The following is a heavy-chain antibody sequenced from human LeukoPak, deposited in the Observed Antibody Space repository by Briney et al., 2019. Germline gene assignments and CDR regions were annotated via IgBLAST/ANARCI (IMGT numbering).Heavy chain of an antibody. CDR1: GGSISSSSYY. J-gene: IGHJ4*02. V-gene: IGHV4-39*01. Sequence: PSETLSLTCTVSGGSISSSSYYWGWIRQPPGKGLEWIGSIYYSGSTYYNPSLKSRVTISVDTSKNQFSLELSSVTAADTAVYYCARGSRRLADFHYWGQGTLVTVSS. CDR2: IYYSGST. D-gene: IGHD1-26*01. CDR3: ARGSRRLADFHY.